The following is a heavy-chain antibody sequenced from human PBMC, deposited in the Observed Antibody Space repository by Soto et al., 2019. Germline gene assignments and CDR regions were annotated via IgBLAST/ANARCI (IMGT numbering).Heavy chain of an antibody. CDR3: ARDDILTGFDY. CDR2: ISAYNGNT. J-gene: IGHJ4*02. Sequence: ASVKVCCKASVYTFTSYGISWVRQAPGQGLEWMGWISAYNGNTNYAQKLQGRVTMTTDTSTSTAYMELRSLRSDDTAVYYCARDDILTGFDYWGQGTLVTVSS. CDR1: VYTFTSYG. D-gene: IGHD3-9*01. V-gene: IGHV1-18*01.